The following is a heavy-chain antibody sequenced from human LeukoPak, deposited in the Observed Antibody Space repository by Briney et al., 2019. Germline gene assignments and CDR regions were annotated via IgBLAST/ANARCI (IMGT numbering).Heavy chain of an antibody. V-gene: IGHV3-23*01. D-gene: IGHD2-15*01. CDR3: ARVRLGYCSGGSCSRGGTPMDV. J-gene: IGHJ6*03. CDR1: GFIFSNYA. CDR2: ISGSGDDT. Sequence: PGGSLRLSCAASGFIFSNYAMNWVRQAPGKGLEWVSAISGSGDDTYYADSVKGLFTISRDNSKNTLYLQMNSLRAEDTALYYCARVRLGYCSGGSCSRGGTPMDVWGKGTTVTISS.